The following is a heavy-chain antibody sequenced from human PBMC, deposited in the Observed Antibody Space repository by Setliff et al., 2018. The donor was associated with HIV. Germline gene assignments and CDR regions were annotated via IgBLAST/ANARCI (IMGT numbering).Heavy chain of an antibody. V-gene: IGHV4-59*01. D-gene: IGHD1-1*01. CDR3: ARVTSSPGYFLDY. CDR2: MYYSGNT. J-gene: IGHJ4*02. CDR1: GVSISNYY. Sequence: PSETLSLTCTVSGVSISNYYWSWIRQPPGKGLEWIGYMYYSGNTNYNPSLKSRVTISVDTSKSQFSLMLSSATAADTAVYYCARVTSSPGYFLDYWGQGTLVTVSS.